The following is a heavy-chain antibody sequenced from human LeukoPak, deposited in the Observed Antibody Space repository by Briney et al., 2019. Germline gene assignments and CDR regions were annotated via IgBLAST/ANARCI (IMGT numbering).Heavy chain of an antibody. D-gene: IGHD6-13*01. CDR2: VSGSGRST. Sequence: GGSLRLSCAASGFTFSIYAMSWVRQAPGKGLEWVSAVSGSGRSTFYADSVKGRFTISRDNSKNTLSLQMNSLRAEDTAVYYCAKGKDTSSWYNFNYWGQGTLVTVSS. V-gene: IGHV3-23*01. CDR1: GFTFSIYA. CDR3: AKGKDTSSWYNFNY. J-gene: IGHJ4*02.